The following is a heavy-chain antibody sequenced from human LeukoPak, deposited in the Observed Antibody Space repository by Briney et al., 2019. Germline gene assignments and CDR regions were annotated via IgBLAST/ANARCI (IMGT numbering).Heavy chain of an antibody. Sequence: GGSLQISCKGSGYSFTSYWIGWVRQVPGKGLEGMGIIYPGDSDTRYSPSFQGQVTISADKSISTAYLQWSSLKASDTAMYYCASATYCDGMDVWGQGTTVTVSS. CDR2: IYPGDSDT. J-gene: IGHJ6*02. CDR3: ASATYCDGMDV. V-gene: IGHV5-51*01. D-gene: IGHD1-26*01. CDR1: GYSFTSYW.